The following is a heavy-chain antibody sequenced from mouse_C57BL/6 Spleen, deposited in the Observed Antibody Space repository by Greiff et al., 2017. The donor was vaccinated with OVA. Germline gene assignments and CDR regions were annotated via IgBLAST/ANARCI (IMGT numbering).Heavy chain of an antibody. CDR3: AREDYYGSSSYWYFDV. CDR1: GYSFTGYY. CDR2: INPSTGGT. Sequence: VQLQQSGPELVKPGASVKISCKASGYSFTGYYMNWVKQSPEKSLEWIGEINPSTGGTTYNQKFKAKATLTVDKSSSTAYMQLKSLTSEDSAVYYCAREDYYGSSSYWYFDVWGTGTTVTVSS. V-gene: IGHV1-42*01. D-gene: IGHD1-1*01. J-gene: IGHJ1*03.